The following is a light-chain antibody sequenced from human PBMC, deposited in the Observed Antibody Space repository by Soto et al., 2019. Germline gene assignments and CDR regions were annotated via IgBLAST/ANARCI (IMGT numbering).Light chain of an antibody. J-gene: IGLJ2*01. CDR2: DVS. CDR3: SSYASSNTQV. Sequence: QSALTQPASVSGSPGQSITVSCIGTSSDVGGYNYVSWYQQHPGKAPKLMIHDVSDRPSGVSNRFSGSQSGNTASLTISGLQAEDEASYYCSSYASSNTQVFGGGTQLTVL. CDR1: SSDVGGYNY. V-gene: IGLV2-14*01.